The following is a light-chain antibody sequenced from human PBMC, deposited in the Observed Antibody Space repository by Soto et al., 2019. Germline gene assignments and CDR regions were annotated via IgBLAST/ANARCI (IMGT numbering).Light chain of an antibody. V-gene: IGKV3-15*01. CDR3: QQYGRSPVT. J-gene: IGKJ1*01. CDR1: QSVRSN. Sequence: EIVMTQSPATLSVSPGERVTLSCRASQSVRSNLAWYQQKPGQAPRLLIYGASTRATGLPARFSGSGSGTDFTLTISSLQSEDFAVYYCQQYGRSPVTFGQGTKVEI. CDR2: GAS.